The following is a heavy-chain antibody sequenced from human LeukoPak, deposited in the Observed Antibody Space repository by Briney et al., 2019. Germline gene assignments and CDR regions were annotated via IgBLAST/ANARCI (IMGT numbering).Heavy chain of an antibody. CDR1: GFTFSSYA. J-gene: IGHJ6*03. CDR3: AKDVGSGSYYRGYMYV. CDR2: ISYDGSNK. Sequence: SLGLSCAASGFTFSSYAMHWVRQAPGKGLEWGAVISYDGSNKYYADSVKGRFTNSRDNSKNTLYLQMNSLRAEDTAVYYCAKDVGSGSYYRGYMYVWGKGTTVTISS. D-gene: IGHD3-10*01. V-gene: IGHV3-30*04.